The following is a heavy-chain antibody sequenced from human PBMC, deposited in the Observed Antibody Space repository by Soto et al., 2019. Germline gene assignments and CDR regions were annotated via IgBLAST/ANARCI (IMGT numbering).Heavy chain of an antibody. CDR2: IKPDGSEK. J-gene: IGHJ4*02. CDR3: ARGVYGPVD. D-gene: IGHD4-17*01. CDR1: GFTFSNYW. V-gene: IGHV3-7*01. Sequence: GGSLRLSCAASGFTFSNYWMSWVRQAPGKGLEWVANIKPDGSEKYYVDSVKGRFTISRDNGKNSLYLQMSSLRAEDTAVYFCARGVYGPVDWGQGTLVTVSS.